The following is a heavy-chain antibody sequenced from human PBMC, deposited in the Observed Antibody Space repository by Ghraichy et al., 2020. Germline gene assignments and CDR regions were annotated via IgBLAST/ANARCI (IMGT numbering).Heavy chain of an antibody. CDR2: IGRDTTTM. D-gene: IGHD5-18*01. CDR3: ARDTAYAFDI. Sequence: GGSLRLSCVASGFTFSSSSMNWVRQAPGKGLEWVSYIGRDTTTMSYADSVKGRFTISRDNAKSSLYLQMNSLRAEDTAVYYCARDTAYAFDIWGQGTMVTVSS. V-gene: IGHV3-48*04. CDR1: GFTFSSSS. J-gene: IGHJ3*02.